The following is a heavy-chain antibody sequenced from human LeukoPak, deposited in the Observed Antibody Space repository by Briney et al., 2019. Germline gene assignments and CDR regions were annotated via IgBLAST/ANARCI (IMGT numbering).Heavy chain of an antibody. CDR2: IYHDGST. V-gene: IGHV4-34*01. CDR3: AGIWLGNNAFDI. J-gene: IGHJ3*02. D-gene: IGHD4-23*01. Sequence: SETLSLTCAAYGRPFSGYYWSWIRQPPEKGLEWIGEIYHDGSTTYNPSLKSRVTISVDMSKSQFSLKLNSVTAADTAVYYCAGIWLGNNAFDIWGQGTTVSVSS. CDR1: GRPFSGYY.